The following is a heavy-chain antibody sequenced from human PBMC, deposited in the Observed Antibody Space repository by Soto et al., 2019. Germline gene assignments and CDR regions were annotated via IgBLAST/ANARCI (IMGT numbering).Heavy chain of an antibody. CDR1: GYTLTELS. Sequence: VPLKVSCKFSGYTLTELSLAWVRQAPGQGLEWMGGFDPEDGETIYAQQFQGRVTMTEDTSTDTAYMELSSLRSEDTAVYYCATDTFTGTGNSDYWGQGTLVTVSS. V-gene: IGHV1-24*01. CDR2: FDPEDGET. CDR3: ATDTFTGTGNSDY. D-gene: IGHD1-1*01. J-gene: IGHJ4*02.